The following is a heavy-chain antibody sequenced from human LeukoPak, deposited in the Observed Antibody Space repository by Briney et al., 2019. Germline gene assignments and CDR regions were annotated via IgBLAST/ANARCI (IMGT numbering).Heavy chain of an antibody. V-gene: IGHV4-38-2*02. Sequence: SETLSLTCTVSGYSISSGYYWGWIRQPPGKGLEWIGSIYHSGSTYYNPSLKSRVTISVDTSKNQFSLKLSSVTAADTAVYYCASVAQGLYYYMDVWGKGTTVTVSS. CDR1: GYSISSGYY. D-gene: IGHD6-25*01. CDR3: ASVAQGLYYYMDV. J-gene: IGHJ6*03. CDR2: IYHSGST.